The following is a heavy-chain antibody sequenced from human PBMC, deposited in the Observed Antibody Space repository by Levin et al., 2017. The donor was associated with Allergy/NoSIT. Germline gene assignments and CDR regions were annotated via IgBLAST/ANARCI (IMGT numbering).Heavy chain of an antibody. CDR1: GFTFSSYG. J-gene: IGHJ4*02. D-gene: IGHD3-10*01. Sequence: PGGSLRLSCAASGFTFSSYGMSWVRHAPGKGLEWVSGISSGGTTYSADSVKGRFTISRDNSKSTLYLQMNSLRAEDTAVYYCAKDRRVLASFDYWGQGTLVTVSS. CDR3: AKDRRVLASFDY. V-gene: IGHV3-23*01. CDR2: ISSGGTT.